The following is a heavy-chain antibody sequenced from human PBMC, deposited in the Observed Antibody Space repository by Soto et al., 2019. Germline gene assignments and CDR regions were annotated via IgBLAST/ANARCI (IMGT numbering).Heavy chain of an antibody. CDR1: GFTFSSYE. V-gene: IGHV3-48*03. CDR2: IDRSGSTI. CDR3: ARVVHYYDSSGPDY. D-gene: IGHD3-22*01. J-gene: IGHJ4*02. Sequence: GGSLRLSCAASGFTFSSYEMNWVRQAPGKGLEWVSYIDRSGSTIYYADSVKGRFTISRDNAKNSLYLQMNSLRVGDTAVYFCARVVHYYDSSGPDYWGQGTLVTVSS.